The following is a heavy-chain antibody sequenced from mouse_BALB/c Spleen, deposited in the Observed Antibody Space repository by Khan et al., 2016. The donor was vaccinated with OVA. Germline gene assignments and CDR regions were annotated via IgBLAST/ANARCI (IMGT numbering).Heavy chain of an antibody. Sequence: EVELVESGGGLVKPGGSLKLSCAAFGFTFSDYYMYWVRQTPEKRLEWVATISDGGSYTYYPDSVKGRFTISRDNAKNNLYLQMSSLKSEDTAAYYCARAGYGGFAYWGQGTLVTVSA. CDR1: GFTFSDYY. V-gene: IGHV5-4*02. J-gene: IGHJ3*01. D-gene: IGHD1-1*02. CDR2: ISDGGSYT. CDR3: ARAGYGGFAY.